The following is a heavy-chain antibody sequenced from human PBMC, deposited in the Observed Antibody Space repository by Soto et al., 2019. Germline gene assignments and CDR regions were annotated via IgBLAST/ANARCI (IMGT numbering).Heavy chain of an antibody. CDR1: GFTFSNYW. CDR3: ARDEGNAMVRGYDN. D-gene: IGHD3-10*01. Sequence: EAQLLQSGGGLVQPGGSMSLSCAASGFTFSNYWMHCVRQAPGKGLVWVSSIKFDGTSTYYADSVRGRFTLSRYNAKNTLYLQMNSLSAEDTAVSYCARDEGNAMVRGYDNWGQGTLVTVSS. CDR2: IKFDGTST. J-gene: IGHJ4*02. V-gene: IGHV3-74*01.